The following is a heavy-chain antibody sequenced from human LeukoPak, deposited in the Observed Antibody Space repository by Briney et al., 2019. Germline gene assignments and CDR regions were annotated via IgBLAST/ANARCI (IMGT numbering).Heavy chain of an antibody. V-gene: IGHV3-9*01. CDR2: ISWNSGSI. D-gene: IGHD1-26*01. CDR3: AKDKGGGSYSYYYGMDV. J-gene: IGHJ6*02. Sequence: GGSLRLSCAASGFSFDDYAMHWVRQAPGKGLEWVSGISWNSGSIGYADSVKGRFTISRDNAKNSLYLQMNSLRAEDTALYYCAKDKGGGSYSYYYGMDVWGQGTTVTVSS. CDR1: GFSFDDYA.